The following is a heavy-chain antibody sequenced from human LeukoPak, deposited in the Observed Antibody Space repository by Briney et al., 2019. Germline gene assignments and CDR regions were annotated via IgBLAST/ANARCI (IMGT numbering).Heavy chain of an antibody. J-gene: IGHJ4*02. CDR1: GYTFTGYY. D-gene: IGHD6-19*01. Sequence: ASVKVSCKASGYTFTGYYMHWVRQAPGQGLEWMGIINPSGGSTSYAQKFQGRVTMTRDTSTSTVYMELSSLRSEDTAVYYCASSENSSGWTDWGQGTLVTVSS. CDR2: INPSGGST. V-gene: IGHV1-46*01. CDR3: ASSENSSGWTD.